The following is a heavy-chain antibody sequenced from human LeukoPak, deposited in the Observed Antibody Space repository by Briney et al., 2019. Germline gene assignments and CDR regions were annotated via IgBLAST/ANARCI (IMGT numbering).Heavy chain of an antibody. Sequence: GRSLRLSCAASGFTFSSHGMHWVRQAPGKGLEWVALIWYDGSKKNYADSVKGRFTISRGDSKSTLYLQINSLRAEDTAVYYCAKDLSYGSNWFDPWGQGTLVTVSS. CDR2: IWYDGSKK. CDR1: GFTFSSHG. CDR3: AKDLSYGSNWFDP. V-gene: IGHV3-33*06. D-gene: IGHD5-18*01. J-gene: IGHJ5*02.